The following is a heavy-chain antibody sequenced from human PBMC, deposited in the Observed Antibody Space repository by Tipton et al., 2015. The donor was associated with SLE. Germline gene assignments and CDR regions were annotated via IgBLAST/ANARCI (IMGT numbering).Heavy chain of an antibody. CDR2: IYKTGIT. J-gene: IGHJ3*01. Sequence: TLSLTCSVSGDSMNNYYWSWIRQPAEMPLEWIGRIYKTGITNYNPSLRGRLSMSVDTSKAHFSLNLNSVTAADTAIYYCAREKENTGWFWLNAFDVWGRGTLVTVST. D-gene: IGHD6-19*01. CDR3: AREKENTGWFWLNAFDV. V-gene: IGHV4-4*07. CDR1: GDSMNNYY.